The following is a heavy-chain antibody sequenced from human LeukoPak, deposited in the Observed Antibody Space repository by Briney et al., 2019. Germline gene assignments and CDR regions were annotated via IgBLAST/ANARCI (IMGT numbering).Heavy chain of an antibody. J-gene: IGHJ4*02. Sequence: GGSVKVSCKASGYTFTGYYMHWVRQAPGQGLEWMGWINPNSGGTNYAQKFQGRVTMTEDTSTDTAYMELSSLRSEDTAVYYCARGVLRYFDWTFITPYWGQGTLVTVSS. V-gene: IGHV1-2*02. CDR2: INPNSGGT. CDR3: ARGVLRYFDWTFITPY. D-gene: IGHD3-9*01. CDR1: GYTFTGYY.